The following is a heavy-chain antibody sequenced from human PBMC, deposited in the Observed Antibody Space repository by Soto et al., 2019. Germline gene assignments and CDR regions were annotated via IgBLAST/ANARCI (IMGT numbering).Heavy chain of an antibody. Sequence: ASVKVSCKASGYTFTSYGISWVRQAPGQGLEWMGWISAYNGNTNYAQKLQGRVTMTTDTSTSTAYMELRSLRSDDTAVYYCARDRNSQYYYYYYMDVWGKGTTVTVSS. V-gene: IGHV1-18*01. D-gene: IGHD2-15*01. CDR2: ISAYNGNT. CDR1: GYTFTSYG. CDR3: ARDRNSQYYYYYYMDV. J-gene: IGHJ6*03.